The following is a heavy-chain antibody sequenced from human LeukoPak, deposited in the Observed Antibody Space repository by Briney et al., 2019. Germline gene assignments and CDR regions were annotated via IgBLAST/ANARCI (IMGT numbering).Heavy chain of an antibody. CDR1: GGSISSCF. V-gene: IGHV4-4*07. D-gene: IGHD4-23*01. J-gene: IGHJ2*01. Sequence: SETLSLTCTVSGGSISSCFWSWIRQPAGKGLEWIGRIHTSGSTNYNSSLKTRVAMSLDTSKNQSSLNLTSVTAADTAVYYCARETRESRYFDLWGRGTPVTVSS. CDR2: IHTSGST. CDR3: ARETRESRYFDL.